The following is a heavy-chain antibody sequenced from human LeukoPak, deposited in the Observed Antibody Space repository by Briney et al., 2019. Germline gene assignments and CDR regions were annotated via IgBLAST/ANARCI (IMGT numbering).Heavy chain of an antibody. CDR3: AKARGYCSGGSCYGYYYYDGMDV. J-gene: IGHJ6*02. V-gene: IGHV3-23*01. D-gene: IGHD2-15*01. Sequence: PGGSLRLSCAASGFTFSSYAMSWVRQAPGKGLEWVSAISGSGGSTYYADSVKGRFTISRDNSKNTLYLQMNSLRAEDTAVYYCAKARGYCSGGSCYGYYYYDGMDVWGQGTTVTVSS. CDR1: GFTFSSYA. CDR2: ISGSGGST.